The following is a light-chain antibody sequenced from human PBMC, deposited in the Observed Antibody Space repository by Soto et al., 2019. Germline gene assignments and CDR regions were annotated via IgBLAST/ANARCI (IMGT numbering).Light chain of an antibody. CDR1: QTISSW. V-gene: IGKV1-39*01. Sequence: DIQMTQSPSTLSGSVGDRVTITCRASQTISSWLAWYQQKPGKAPKLLIYAASSLQSGVSSRFSGSGSGTDFTLSINSLQREDFATYYCQQTYSAPPLFGQGTKVDIK. J-gene: IGKJ1*01. CDR3: QQTYSAPPL. CDR2: AAS.